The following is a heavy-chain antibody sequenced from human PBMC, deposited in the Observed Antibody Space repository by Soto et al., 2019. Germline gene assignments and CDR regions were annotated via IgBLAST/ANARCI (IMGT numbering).Heavy chain of an antibody. CDR1: GFTFSSYS. J-gene: IGHJ5*02. CDR3: ARDRTAAAGFFWFDP. CDR2: ISSSSSYI. D-gene: IGHD6-13*01. V-gene: IGHV3-21*01. Sequence: GGSLRLSCAASGFTFSSYSMNWVRQAPGKGLEWVSSISSSSSYIYYADSVKGRFTISRDNAKNSLYLQMNSLRAEDTAVYYCARDRTAAAGFFWFDPWGQGTLVTVSS.